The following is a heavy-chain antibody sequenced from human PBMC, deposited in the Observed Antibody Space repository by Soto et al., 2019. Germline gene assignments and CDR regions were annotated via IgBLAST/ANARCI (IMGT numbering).Heavy chain of an antibody. CDR2: IYPSDSDI. CDR1: GYAFTSYW. V-gene: IGHV5-51*01. CDR3: VRSGTSSGRFSDY. J-gene: IGHJ4*02. Sequence: GESLKISCKGSGYAFTSYWIGWVRQMPGEGLEWMGVIYPSDSDIRYSPSFQGKVTISADKSITTAYLQWSSLKAADTAMYYCVRSGTSSGRFSDYWGQGTLVTVS. D-gene: IGHD2-15*01.